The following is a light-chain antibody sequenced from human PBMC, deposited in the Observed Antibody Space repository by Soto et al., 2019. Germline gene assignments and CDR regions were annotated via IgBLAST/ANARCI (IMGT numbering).Light chain of an antibody. V-gene: IGKV1-39*01. CDR1: RSISSY. Sequence: DILMTQSPSSLSASVGERDTLSCRASRSISSYLNWYQQKPGQAPNLLIYGASSWQSDIPARFSGSGSGTDFTLTITRLEPEDFATYYCQQSFRTPRTFGQGTRVE. CDR2: GAS. J-gene: IGKJ5*01. CDR3: QQSFRTPRT.